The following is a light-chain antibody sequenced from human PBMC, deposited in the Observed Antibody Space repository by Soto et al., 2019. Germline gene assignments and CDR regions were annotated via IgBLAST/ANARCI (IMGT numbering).Light chain of an antibody. CDR1: QGIRSY. CDR3: QQYDVDSGT. V-gene: IGKV1-9*01. CDR2: LAS. Sequence: DIQLTQSPASLSASVGDRVTITCRASQGIRSYLAWYQQKPGKAPKLLIFLASTLQSGVPSRFSGSGSGTDFSLTINSLQPEDVATYYCQQYDVDSGTFGQGTKVDIK. J-gene: IGKJ1*01.